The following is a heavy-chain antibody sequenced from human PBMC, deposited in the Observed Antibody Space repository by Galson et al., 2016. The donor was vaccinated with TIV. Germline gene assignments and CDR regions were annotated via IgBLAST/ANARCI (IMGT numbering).Heavy chain of an antibody. V-gene: IGHV3-23*01. CDR2: LSLNGDYT. D-gene: IGHD2-21*01. CDR1: GFSFRNYV. Sequence: SLRLSCAASGFSFRNYVMSWVRLAPGKGLEWVSSLSLNGDYTYYADSVMGRFAISRDNSKYTLFLQLNSLTAGDTAIYYCAKVGESGDYSWDAFDVWGQGTVVTVSS. CDR3: AKVGESGDYSWDAFDV. J-gene: IGHJ3*01.